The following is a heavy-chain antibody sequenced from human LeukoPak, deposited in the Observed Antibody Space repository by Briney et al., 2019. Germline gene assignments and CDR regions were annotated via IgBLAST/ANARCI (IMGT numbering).Heavy chain of an antibody. CDR3: ARDIMDV. CDR2: IYTSGST. J-gene: IGHJ6*04. CDR1: GVSISSGSYY. V-gene: IGHV4-61*02. Sequence: SETLSLTCTVSGVSISSGSYYWSWIRQPAGKGLEWIGRIYTSGSTNYNPSLKSRVTISVDTSKNQFSLKLSSVTAADTAVYSCARDIMDVWGKGTTVTVSS.